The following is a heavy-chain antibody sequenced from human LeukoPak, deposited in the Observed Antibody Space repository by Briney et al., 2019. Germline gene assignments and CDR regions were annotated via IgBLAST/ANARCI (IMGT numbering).Heavy chain of an antibody. D-gene: IGHD6-19*01. CDR2: ISYDGSNK. V-gene: IGHV3-30-3*01. J-gene: IGHJ6*02. Sequence: PGGSLRLSCAASGFTFSSYAMHWVRQAPGKGLEWVAVISYDGSNKYYADSVKGRFTISRDNSKNTLYLQMNSLRAEDTAVYYCARDRGWYAGYYYGMDVWGQGTTVTVSS. CDR3: ARDRGWYAGYYYGMDV. CDR1: GFTFSSYA.